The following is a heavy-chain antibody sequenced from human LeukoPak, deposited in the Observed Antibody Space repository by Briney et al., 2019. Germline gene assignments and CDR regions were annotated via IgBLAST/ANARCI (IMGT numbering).Heavy chain of an antibody. Sequence: SETLSLTCAVYGESFSKYYWSWIRQPPGKGLEWIGEINHSGNTNYNPSLKSRVTISVDTSKNQFSLKMSSVTAADTAAYYCARDDSGYDLDYYYGMDVWGQGTTVTVSS. D-gene: IGHD5-12*01. J-gene: IGHJ6*02. CDR1: GESFSKYY. V-gene: IGHV4-34*01. CDR2: INHSGNT. CDR3: ARDDSGYDLDYYYGMDV.